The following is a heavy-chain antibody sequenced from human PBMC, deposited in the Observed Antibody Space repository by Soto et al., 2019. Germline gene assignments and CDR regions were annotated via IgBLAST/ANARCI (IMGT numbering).Heavy chain of an antibody. Sequence: QVQLQESGPGLVKPSQTLSLTCTVSGGSIRSGGYYWSWVRQNPRKGLEWIGNIYYSGNTYYNPSLKSRLTISVYTSKNQFSLNLSSVTAADTAVYYCARDRLMATAGTARHYFGLDVWGQGTTVTVSS. D-gene: IGHD5-18*01. CDR3: ARDRLMATAGTARHYFGLDV. V-gene: IGHV4-31*03. CDR1: GGSIRSGGYY. CDR2: IYYSGNT. J-gene: IGHJ6*02.